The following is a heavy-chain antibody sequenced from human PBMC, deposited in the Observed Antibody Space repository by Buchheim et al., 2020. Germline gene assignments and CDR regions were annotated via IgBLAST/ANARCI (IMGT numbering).Heavy chain of an antibody. J-gene: IGHJ6*02. Sequence: QVQLVESGGGVVQPGRSLRLSCAASGFTFSSYGMHWVRQAPGKGLEWVAVISYDGSNKYYADSVKGRLHISRDHSKNTLYLQMNSLRAEDTAVYYCARDSYAVAGTSYYYGMDVWGQGTT. CDR2: ISYDGSNK. V-gene: IGHV3-30*03. CDR1: GFTFSSYG. CDR3: ARDSYAVAGTSYYYGMDV. D-gene: IGHD6-19*01.